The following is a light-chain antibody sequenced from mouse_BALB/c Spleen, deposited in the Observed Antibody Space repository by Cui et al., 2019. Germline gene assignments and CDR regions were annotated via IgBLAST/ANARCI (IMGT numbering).Light chain of an antibody. V-gene: IGKV6-25*01. CDR2: WAS. CDR1: QDVRTA. J-gene: IGKJ4*01. CDR3: QQHYSTPFT. Sequence: DIVMTQFHILMSTLVGDRVSITCKASQDVRTAVAWYKQKPGQSPKLLIYWASPRHTGIPDRFTGSGSGTDYTLTISSVQAEDLALFYCQQHYSTPFTFGSGTKLEI.